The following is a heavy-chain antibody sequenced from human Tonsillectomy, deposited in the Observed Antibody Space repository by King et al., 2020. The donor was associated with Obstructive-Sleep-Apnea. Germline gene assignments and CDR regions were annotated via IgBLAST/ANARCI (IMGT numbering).Heavy chain of an antibody. Sequence: VQLVESGGGLVQPGGSLRLSCAASGFTFSSYEMNWVRQAPGKGLEWVSYISSSGSTIYYADSVKGRFTISRDNAKNSLYLQMNSLRAEDTAVYYCARDHGCSDGSCFTLDAFDIWGQGTMVTVSS. CDR1: GFTFSSYE. J-gene: IGHJ3*02. V-gene: IGHV3-48*03. D-gene: IGHD2-15*01. CDR2: ISSSGSTI. CDR3: ARDHGCSDGSCFTLDAFDI.